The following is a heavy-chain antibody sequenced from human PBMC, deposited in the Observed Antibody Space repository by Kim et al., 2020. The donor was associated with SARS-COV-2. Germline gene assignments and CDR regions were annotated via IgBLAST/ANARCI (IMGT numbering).Heavy chain of an antibody. CDR2: INSDGSST. J-gene: IGHJ4*02. Sequence: GGSLRLSCAASGFTFSSYWMHWVRQAPGKGLVWVSRINSDGSSTSYADSVKGRFTISRDNAKNTLYLQMNSLRAEDTAVYYCARDGGMITFGGANDYWGQGTLVTVSS. CDR1: GFTFSSYW. CDR3: ARDGGMITFGGANDY. D-gene: IGHD3-16*01. V-gene: IGHV3-74*01.